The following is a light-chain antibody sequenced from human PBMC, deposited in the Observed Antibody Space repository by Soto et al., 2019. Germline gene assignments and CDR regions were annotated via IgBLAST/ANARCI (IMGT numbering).Light chain of an antibody. J-gene: IGLJ2*01. CDR1: SSDVGGYNY. V-gene: IGLV2-8*01. CDR2: EVT. Sequence: QSALTQPPSASGSPGQSVTISCTGSSSDVGGYNYVSWYQQHPGKAPKLMIYEVTKRPSGVPDRFSGSKSGNTASLTVSGLEDEDEDYYYSCYYGARSVVFGGGTKVTVL. CDR3: CYYGARSVV.